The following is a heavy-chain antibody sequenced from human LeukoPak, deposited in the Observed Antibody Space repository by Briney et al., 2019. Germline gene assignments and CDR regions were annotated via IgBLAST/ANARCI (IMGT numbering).Heavy chain of an antibody. CDR1: GFTFSSYS. CDR2: ISSSSSTI. J-gene: IGHJ4*02. V-gene: IGHV3-48*02. D-gene: IGHD3-10*01. CDR3: AKYGTSGSYSFDY. Sequence: GGSLRLSCAASGFTFSSYSMNWVRQAPGKGLERVSYISSSSSTIYYADSVKGRFTISRDNAKNSLYLQMNSLRDEDTAVYYCAKYGTSGSYSFDYWGQGTLVTVSS.